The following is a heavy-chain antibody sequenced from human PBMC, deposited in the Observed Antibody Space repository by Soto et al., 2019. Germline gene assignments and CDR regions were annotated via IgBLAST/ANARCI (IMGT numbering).Heavy chain of an antibody. Sequence: QVQLVESGGGVVQPGRSLRLSCAVSGFTFSIYGMHWVRQAPGKGLEWVALIWYDGSNKYYADSVKGRFTISRDNSKNTLYLQMNSLRPENTAVFYCARGHGYSYGYKGSGYGGQGPLVPVSS. D-gene: IGHD5-18*01. V-gene: IGHV3-33*01. CDR3: ARGHGYSYGYKGSGY. CDR2: IWYDGSNK. J-gene: IGHJ4*02. CDR1: GFTFSIYG.